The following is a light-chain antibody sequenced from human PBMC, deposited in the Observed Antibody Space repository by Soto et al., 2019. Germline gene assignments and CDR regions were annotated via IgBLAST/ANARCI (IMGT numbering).Light chain of an antibody. V-gene: IGKV3-20*01. CDR3: QQYGSLSWT. Sequence: EIVLTQSPDTLSVSPGERATLSWRASQSISRTLAWYQQKPGQAPRIIIFGASGRATGIPDRFSGSGSGTDFTLTISRLEPEDFAVYYCQQYGSLSWTFGQGTKVDIK. J-gene: IGKJ1*01. CDR2: GAS. CDR1: QSISRT.